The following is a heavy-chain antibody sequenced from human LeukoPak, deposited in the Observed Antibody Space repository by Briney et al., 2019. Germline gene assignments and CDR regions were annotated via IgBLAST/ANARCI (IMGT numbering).Heavy chain of an antibody. Sequence: PGGSLRLSCAASGFTFSGYWMHWVRQAPGKGLVWVSRINSDGSSTTYAESVKGRFTISRDNSKNSLYLQMSSLRSEDTALYYCARESDSSGWYDSWGQGTLVTVSS. CDR2: INSDGSST. D-gene: IGHD3-22*01. V-gene: IGHV3-74*01. CDR1: GFTFSGYW. J-gene: IGHJ5*01. CDR3: ARESDSSGWYDS.